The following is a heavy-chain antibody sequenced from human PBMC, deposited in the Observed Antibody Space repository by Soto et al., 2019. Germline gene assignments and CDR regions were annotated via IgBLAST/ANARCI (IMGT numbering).Heavy chain of an antibody. D-gene: IGHD5-12*01. CDR2: ISAYNGNT. CDR1: GYTFTIYG. CDR3: ARDFVPAYSGYSDY. V-gene: IGHV1-18*01. Sequence: ASVKVSCKASGYTFTIYGINWVRQAPGQGLEWMGWISAYNGNTNYTQKFQGRVTMTTDTSTGTAYMELRGLKSDDTAVYYCARDFVPAYSGYSDYWGQGTLVTVSS. J-gene: IGHJ4*02.